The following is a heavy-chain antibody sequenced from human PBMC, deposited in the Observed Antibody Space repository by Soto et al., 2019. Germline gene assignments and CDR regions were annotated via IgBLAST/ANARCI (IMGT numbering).Heavy chain of an antibody. CDR1: GASISRYH. CDR2: IYYSGST. CDR3: ARIIAVAGYYFDY. Sequence: PETLSLTCTVSGASISRYHWSWIRQPPGKGLEWIGYIYYSGSTNYNPSLKSRVTISVDTSKNQFSLKLSSVTAADTAVYYCARIIAVAGYYFDYWGQGTLVTVS. V-gene: IGHV4-59*08. D-gene: IGHD6-19*01. J-gene: IGHJ4*02.